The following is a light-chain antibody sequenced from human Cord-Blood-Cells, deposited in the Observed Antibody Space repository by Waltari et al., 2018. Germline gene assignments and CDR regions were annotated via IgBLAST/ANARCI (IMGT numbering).Light chain of an antibody. V-gene: IGLV3-21*03. CDR2: DDS. J-gene: IGLJ2*01. CDR3: QVWDSSSDHVV. Sequence: SYVLTQPPSVSVAPGKTARITCGGNNIGSKSVNWYQQKPGQAPVLVVYDDSDRPSGIPGRCSGSNAGNTATLTIRRVEAGDEADYYCQVWDSSSDHVVFGGGTKLTVL. CDR1: NIGSKS.